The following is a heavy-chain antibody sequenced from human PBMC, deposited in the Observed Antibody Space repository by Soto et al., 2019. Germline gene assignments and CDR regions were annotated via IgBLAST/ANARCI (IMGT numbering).Heavy chain of an antibody. CDR3: ARASRRDYYYGMGV. Sequence: QVQLVQSGAEVKKPGASVNISCKASGYSFIGYYMNWMRQAPGQGLEWMGWINPSTGGAHSAQKFQGWVTMTSDRSSSTAYVELRGLKSDDSAFYSYARASRRDYYYGMGVWAQGTTVIVSS. CDR1: GYSFIGYY. CDR2: INPSTGGA. J-gene: IGHJ6*02. V-gene: IGHV1-2*04.